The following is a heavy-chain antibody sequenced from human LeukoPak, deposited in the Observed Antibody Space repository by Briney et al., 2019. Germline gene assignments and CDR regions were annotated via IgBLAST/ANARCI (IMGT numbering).Heavy chain of an antibody. Sequence: ASVKVSCKAARYTFTSYYIHWVRQAPGQGLEWMGIINPSGGSTTYTQKFQGRVTMTRDMSTSTVYMELSSLRSEDTAVYYCARGGIGYDYWGQGTLVTVSS. CDR1: RYTFTSYY. CDR2: INPSGGST. D-gene: IGHD3-22*01. V-gene: IGHV1-46*01. CDR3: ARGGIGYDY. J-gene: IGHJ4*02.